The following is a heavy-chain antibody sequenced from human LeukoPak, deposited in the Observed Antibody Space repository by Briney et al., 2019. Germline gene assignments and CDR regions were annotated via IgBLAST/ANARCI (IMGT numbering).Heavy chain of an antibody. J-gene: IGHJ4*02. CDR1: GGSFSGYY. D-gene: IGHD3-22*01. Sequence: SETLSLTCAVYGGSFSGYYWSWIRQPPGKGLEWIGEISHSGSTNYNPSLKSRVTISIDTSKNQFSLKLSSVTAADTAVYYCARGDYYDSSGYYYRRFDYWGQGTLVTVSS. CDR2: ISHSGST. V-gene: IGHV4-34*01. CDR3: ARGDYYDSSGYYYRRFDY.